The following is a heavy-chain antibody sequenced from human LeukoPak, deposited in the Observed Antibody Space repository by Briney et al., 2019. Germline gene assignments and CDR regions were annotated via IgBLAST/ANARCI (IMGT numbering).Heavy chain of an antibody. CDR2: IIPIFGTA. Sequence: ASVKVSCKASGGTFSSYAISWVRQAPGQGLEWMGGIIPIFGTANYAQKFQGRVTITADESTSTAYMELSSLRSEDTAVYYCARVDSGTSLNDAFDIWGQGTMVTVSS. CDR3: ARVDSGTSLNDAFDI. J-gene: IGHJ3*02. D-gene: IGHD1-1*01. CDR1: GGTFSSYA. V-gene: IGHV1-69*13.